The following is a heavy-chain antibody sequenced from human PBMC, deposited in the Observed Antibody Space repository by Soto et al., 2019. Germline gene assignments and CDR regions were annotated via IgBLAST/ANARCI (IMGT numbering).Heavy chain of an antibody. CDR1: GFPFSSYA. V-gene: IGHV3-23*01. CDR2: ISGSGGIT. D-gene: IGHD2-21*02. CDR3: AKVQEFCGFNCYIVDS. Sequence: GGSLRLSCAASGFPFSSYAMTWVRQTPGKGLEWVSGISGSGGITYYADSVKGRFTISRDNSNNTLFLQMHSLRADDTAVYYCAKVQEFCGFNCYIVDSWGQGVLVTVSS. J-gene: IGHJ4*02.